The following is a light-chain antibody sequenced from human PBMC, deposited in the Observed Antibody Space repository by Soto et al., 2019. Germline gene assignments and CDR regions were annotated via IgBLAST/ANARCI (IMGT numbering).Light chain of an antibody. J-gene: IGKJ4*01. V-gene: IGKV3-11*01. CDR1: QSVSSY. CDR3: QQRSNWPPSLT. CDR2: DAS. Sequence: EIVLTQSPATLSLSPGERATLSCRASQSVSSYLAWYQQKPGQAPRLLIYDASNRATGIPARFSGSGSGTDFTLTISSLEPEDFAVYYCQQRSNWPPSLTFGGGIKVDI.